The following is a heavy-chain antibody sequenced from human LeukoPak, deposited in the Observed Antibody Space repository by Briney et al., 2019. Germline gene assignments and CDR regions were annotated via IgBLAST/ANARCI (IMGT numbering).Heavy chain of an antibody. J-gene: IGHJ4*02. CDR2: VYYSGST. CDR3: ARHSSSWHTTPFDY. Sequence: PSETLSLTCTVSGGSISTHYWSWIRQPPGKGQEWIGYVYYSGSTNYNPSLKSRVTTSVDTSRNQFSLKLSSVTAADTAVYYCARHSSSWHTTPFDYWGQGTLVTVSS. V-gene: IGHV4-59*08. D-gene: IGHD6-13*01. CDR1: GGSISTHY.